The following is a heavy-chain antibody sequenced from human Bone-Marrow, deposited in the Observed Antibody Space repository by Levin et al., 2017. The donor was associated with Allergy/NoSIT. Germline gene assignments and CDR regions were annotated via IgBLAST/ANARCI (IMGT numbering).Heavy chain of an antibody. D-gene: IGHD5-18*01. Sequence: SETLSLTCTVSGGSISSYYWSWIRQPPGKGLEWIGYIYYSGSTNYNPSLKSRVTISVDTSKNQFSLKLSSVTAADTAVYYCARLDSYGYLFDYWGQGTLVTVSS. CDR3: ARLDSYGYLFDY. J-gene: IGHJ4*02. V-gene: IGHV4-59*01. CDR2: IYYSGST. CDR1: GGSISSYY.